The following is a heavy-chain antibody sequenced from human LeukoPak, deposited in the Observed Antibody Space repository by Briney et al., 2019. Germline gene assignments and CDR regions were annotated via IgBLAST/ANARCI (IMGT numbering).Heavy chain of an antibody. Sequence: SETLSLTCTVSGGSISSGGYYWSWIRQHPGKGLEWIGYIYYSGSTYYNPSLKSRVTISVDTSKNQFSLKLSSVTAADTAVYYCARVDRYCGGDCYLGSNAFDIWGQGTMVTVSS. V-gene: IGHV4-31*03. D-gene: IGHD2-21*02. CDR1: GGSISSGGYY. CDR2: IYYSGST. CDR3: ARVDRYCGGDCYLGSNAFDI. J-gene: IGHJ3*02.